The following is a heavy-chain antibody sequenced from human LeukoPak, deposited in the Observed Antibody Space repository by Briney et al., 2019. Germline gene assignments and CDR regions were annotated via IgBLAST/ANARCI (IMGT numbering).Heavy chain of an antibody. CDR1: GGSFSGYY. Sequence: SETLSLTCAVYGGSFSGYYWSWIRQPPGKGREWIGEINHSGSTNYNPSLKSRVTISVDTSKNHFSLKLSSVTAADTAVYYCARAGSGSAIDYWGQGTLVTVSS. J-gene: IGHJ4*02. CDR2: INHSGST. V-gene: IGHV4-34*01. CDR3: ARAGSGSAIDY. D-gene: IGHD3-10*01.